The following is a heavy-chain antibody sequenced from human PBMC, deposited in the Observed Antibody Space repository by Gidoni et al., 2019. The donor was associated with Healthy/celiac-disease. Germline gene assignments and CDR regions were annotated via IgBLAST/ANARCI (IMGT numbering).Heavy chain of an antibody. CDR3: ASHGGPCSSTSCYAY. CDR2: INHSGRT. Sequence: QVQLQQWGAGLLQPSETLSLTCAVYGGSFSGYYWSWIRQPPGLGLEWSGEINHSGRTNYNPSLKSRVTISVDTSKNQFALKLSSVTAADTAVYYCASHGGPCSSTSCYAYWGQGTLVTVSS. D-gene: IGHD2-2*01. V-gene: IGHV4-34*01. CDR1: GGSFSGYY. J-gene: IGHJ4*02.